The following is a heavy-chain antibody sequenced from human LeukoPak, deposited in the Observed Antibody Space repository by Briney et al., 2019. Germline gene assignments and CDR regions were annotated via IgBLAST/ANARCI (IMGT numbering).Heavy chain of an antibody. Sequence: SQTLSLTCVISLDSVSSNSATSNSIRLSPSRCLEWLGRTYYRAKWYNDYAVSVESRITINPDTSKNQFSLQLNSVTPEDTAMYYCSREEPSGYSNVWGQGTLVTVSS. CDR3: SREEPSGYSNV. V-gene: IGHV6-1*01. D-gene: IGHD6-13*01. CDR1: LDSVSSNSAT. CDR2: TYYRAKWYN. J-gene: IGHJ4*02.